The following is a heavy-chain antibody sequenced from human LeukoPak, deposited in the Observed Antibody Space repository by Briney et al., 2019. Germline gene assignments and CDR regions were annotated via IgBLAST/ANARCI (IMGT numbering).Heavy chain of an antibody. Sequence: GEALKISCKVSGYTSYCIGWVRQMPGKGLEWMGIIYPWYSCPTYSPYFQGKVTISVAKSINTASLQWSSLPASATAMYYCGMSGDRVPLQDDVFDVWGQGTMVTVST. V-gene: IGHV5-51*01. CDR3: GMSGDRVPLQDDVFDV. J-gene: IGHJ3*01. D-gene: IGHD1-26*01. CDR1: GYTSYC. CDR2: IYPWYSCP.